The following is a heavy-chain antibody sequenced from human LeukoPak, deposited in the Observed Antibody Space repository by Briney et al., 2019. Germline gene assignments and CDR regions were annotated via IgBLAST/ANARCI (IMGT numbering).Heavy chain of an antibody. D-gene: IGHD3-10*01. CDR2: INHSGST. J-gene: IGHJ6*03. CDR1: GGSITSNSYY. V-gene: IGHV4-39*07. CDR3: ARGGYGSGWDYMDV. Sequence: SETLSLTCTVSGGSITSNSYYWGWIRQPPGKGLEWIGGINHSGSTNYNPSLKSRVTLSVDTSKNQFSLNLSSVTAADTAVYFCARGGYGSGWDYMDVWGKGTTVPVSS.